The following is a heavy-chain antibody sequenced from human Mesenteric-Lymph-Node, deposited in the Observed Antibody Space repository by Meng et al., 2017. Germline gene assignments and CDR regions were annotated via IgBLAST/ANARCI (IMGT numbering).Heavy chain of an antibody. CDR1: GGSISSSSYY. CDR3: ARDLRSYYDFWSGYSSGFDP. V-gene: IGHV4-39*07. J-gene: IGHJ5*02. Sequence: SETLSLTCTVSGGSISSSSYYWGWIRQPPGKGLEWIGSIYYSGSTYYNPSLKSRVTISVDTSKNQFSLKLSSVTAADTAVYYCARDLRSYYDFWSGYSSGFDPWGQGTLVTVSS. CDR2: IYYSGST. D-gene: IGHD3-3*01.